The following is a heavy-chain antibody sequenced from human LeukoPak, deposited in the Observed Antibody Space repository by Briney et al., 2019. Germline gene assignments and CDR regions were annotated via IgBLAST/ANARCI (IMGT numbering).Heavy chain of an antibody. V-gene: IGHV3-23*01. D-gene: IGHD6-19*01. CDR2: ITGGGGST. Sequence: GGSLRLSCAASGFIFSSYAMSWVRQAPGKGLEWVSAITGGGGSTYYADSVKGRFTISRDNFKNALYLQMNSLRAEDTAVYYCAKTIQWPYYFDYWGQGTLVTVSS. J-gene: IGHJ4*02. CDR1: GFIFSSYA. CDR3: AKTIQWPYYFDY.